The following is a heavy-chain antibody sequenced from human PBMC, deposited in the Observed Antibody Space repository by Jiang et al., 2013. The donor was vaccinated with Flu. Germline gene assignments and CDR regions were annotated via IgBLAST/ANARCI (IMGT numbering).Heavy chain of an antibody. J-gene: IGHJ3*02. D-gene: IGHD3-16*01. Sequence: KGSGYSFTSYWIGWVRQMPGKGLEWMGRIDPSDSYTNYSPSFQGHVTISADKSISTAYLQWSSLKASDTAMYYCARRGRRAADAFDIWGQGTMVTVSS. CDR3: ARRGRRAADAFDI. V-gene: IGHV5-10-1*01. CDR2: IDPSDSYT. CDR1: GYSFTSYW.